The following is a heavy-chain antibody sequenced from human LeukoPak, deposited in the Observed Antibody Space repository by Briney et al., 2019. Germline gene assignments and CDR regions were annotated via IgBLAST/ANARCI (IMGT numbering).Heavy chain of an antibody. CDR1: GFTFSSYS. CDR3: ARGGEMATIGYYYYYYMDV. Sequence: GGSLRLSCAASGFTFSSYSMNWVRQAPGKGLEWVSSISSSSSYIYYADSVKGRFTISRDNAKSSLYLQMNSLRAEDTAVYYCARGGEMATIGYYYYYYMDVWGKGTTVTVSS. CDR2: ISSSSSYI. D-gene: IGHD5-24*01. V-gene: IGHV3-21*01. J-gene: IGHJ6*03.